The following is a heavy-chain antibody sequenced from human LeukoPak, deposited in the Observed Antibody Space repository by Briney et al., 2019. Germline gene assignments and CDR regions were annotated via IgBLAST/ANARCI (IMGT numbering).Heavy chain of an antibody. CDR1: GGSISSYY. J-gene: IGHJ4*02. CDR2: IYYSGST. V-gene: IGHV4-39*07. Sequence: SETLSLTCTVSGGSISSYYWSWIRQPPGKGLEWIGSIYYSGSTYYNPSLKSRVTISVDTSKNQFSLKLSSVTAADTAVYYCARDRPSGYCSGGSCYPFDYWGQGTLVTVSS. D-gene: IGHD2-15*01. CDR3: ARDRPSGYCSGGSCYPFDY.